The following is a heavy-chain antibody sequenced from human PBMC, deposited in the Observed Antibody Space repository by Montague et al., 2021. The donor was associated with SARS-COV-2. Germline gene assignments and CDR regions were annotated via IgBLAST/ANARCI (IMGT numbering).Heavy chain of an antibody. CDR1: GGSITNNIDY. J-gene: IGHJ3*01. Sequence: SETLSLTCTVSGGSITNNIDYWAWIRPPPGKGLEWIGSIYYTGNTYYNPSLKSRATISVVTSKNHFTLKLSSVTAAETAVYYCARLKRYFDSSGSPSAFDFWGQGTKVTVSS. CDR3: ARLKRYFDSSGSPSAFDF. D-gene: IGHD3-22*01. CDR2: IYYTGNT. V-gene: IGHV4-39*02.